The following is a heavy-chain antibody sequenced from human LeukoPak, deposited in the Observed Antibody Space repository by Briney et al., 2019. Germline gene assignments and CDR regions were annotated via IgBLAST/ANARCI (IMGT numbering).Heavy chain of an antibody. J-gene: IGHJ6*02. CDR3: ARPYYSNYYYYGMDV. CDR1: GFXFSSNG. V-gene: IGHV3-33*01. D-gene: IGHD4-11*01. Sequence: PGRSLRLSCAASGFXFSSNGIHWVPQAPGKGLEWLGVIWYDGSNKYYADSVKGRFTISRDNSKNTLYLQMNSLRAEDTAVYYCARPYYSNYYYYGMDVWGQGTTVTVSS. CDR2: IWYDGSNK.